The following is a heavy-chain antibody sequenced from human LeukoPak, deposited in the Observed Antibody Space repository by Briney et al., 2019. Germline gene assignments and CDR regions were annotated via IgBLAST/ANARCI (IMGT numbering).Heavy chain of an antibody. CDR2: IYYSGST. J-gene: IGHJ4*02. Sequence: SETLSLTCTVSGGSISSYYWSGIRQPPGKGLEWIGYIYYSGSTNYNPSLKSRVTISVDTSKNQFSLKLSSVTAADTAVYYCARDNGTGELGPFDYWGQGTMVTVSS. CDR1: GGSISSYY. V-gene: IGHV4-59*01. D-gene: IGHD7-27*01. CDR3: ARDNGTGELGPFDY.